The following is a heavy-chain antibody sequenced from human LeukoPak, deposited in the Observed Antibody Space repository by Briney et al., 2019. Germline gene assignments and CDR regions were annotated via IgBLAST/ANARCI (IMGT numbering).Heavy chain of an antibody. Sequence: ASVKVSCKASGYTFTSYYMHWVRQAPGQGLEWMGIINPSGGSTSYAQKFQGRVTMTRDTSTSTVYMELGSLSSEDTAVYYCARGSYGSGSYLVKDGDYWGQGTLVTVSS. CDR2: INPSGGST. V-gene: IGHV1-46*01. J-gene: IGHJ4*02. D-gene: IGHD3-10*01. CDR1: GYTFTSYY. CDR3: ARGSYGSGSYLVKDGDY.